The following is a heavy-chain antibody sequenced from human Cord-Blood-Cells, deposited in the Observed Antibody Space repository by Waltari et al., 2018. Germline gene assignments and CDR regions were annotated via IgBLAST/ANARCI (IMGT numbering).Heavy chain of an antibody. CDR3: ARVVRTDSSSNWFDP. CDR2: INHSGST. D-gene: IGHD6-13*01. V-gene: IGHV4-34*01. J-gene: IGHJ5*02. CDR1: GGSFSGYY. Sequence: QVQLQQWGAGLLKPSETLSLTCAVYGGSFSGYYWSWIRQPPGKGLEWIGEINHSGSTNYNPSLKRRVTISVDTSRNQFSLKLSSVTAADTAVYYCARVVRTDSSSNWFDPWGQGTLVTVSS.